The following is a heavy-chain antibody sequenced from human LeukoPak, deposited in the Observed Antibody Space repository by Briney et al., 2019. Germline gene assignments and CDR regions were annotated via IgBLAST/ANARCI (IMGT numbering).Heavy chain of an antibody. CDR1: GYTFTNYW. CDR3: ARPVVPAANDAFDI. Sequence: GESLKISCKDSGYTFTNYWIGWVRQMPGKGLEWMGIIYPGDSDTRYSPSFQGQVTISADKSISTAYLQWSSLKASDTAMYYCARPVVPAANDAFDIWGQGTMVTVPS. J-gene: IGHJ3*02. V-gene: IGHV5-51*01. CDR2: IYPGDSDT. D-gene: IGHD2-2*01.